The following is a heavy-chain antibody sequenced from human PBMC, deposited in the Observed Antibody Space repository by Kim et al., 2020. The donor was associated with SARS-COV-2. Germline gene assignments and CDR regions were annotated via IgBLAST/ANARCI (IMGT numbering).Heavy chain of an antibody. Sequence: DNTKFSQKFQGRVTITRDPSASTAYMELTSLRSEDTAIYYCARGSGWAFDYWGQGTLITVAS. D-gene: IGHD6-19*01. CDR3: ARGSGWAFDY. J-gene: IGHJ4*02. CDR2: DNT. V-gene: IGHV1-3*01.